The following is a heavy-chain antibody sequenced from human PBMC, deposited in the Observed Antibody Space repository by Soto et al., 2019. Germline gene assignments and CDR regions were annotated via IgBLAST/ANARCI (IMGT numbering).Heavy chain of an antibody. Sequence: SETLSLTCSVSGDSLRNHYWSWIRQPPGSRLEWLGHIFYSGDTSSYNPSLKSRVSMSVDTSKNQFSLKLRSVSADDTAVYFCARVSYFRGFDWLFAFDSWGQGALVAVSS. D-gene: IGHD3-9*01. CDR2: IFYSGDT. CDR1: GDSLRNHY. J-gene: IGHJ4*02. V-gene: IGHV4-59*11. CDR3: ARVSYFRGFDWLFAFDS.